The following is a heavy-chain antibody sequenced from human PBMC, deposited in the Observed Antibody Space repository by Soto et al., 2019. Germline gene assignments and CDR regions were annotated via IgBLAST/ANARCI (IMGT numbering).Heavy chain of an antibody. CDR2: ISGSGGST. V-gene: IGHV3-23*01. Sequence: GGSLRLSCAASGFTFRSYAMSWVRQAPGKGLEWVSAISGSGGSTYYADSVKGRFTISRDNSKNTLYLQMNSLRAEDTAVYYCAKYSSSWYTGFQHWGQGTLVTVSS. J-gene: IGHJ1*01. CDR1: GFTFRSYA. D-gene: IGHD6-13*01. CDR3: AKYSSSWYTGFQH.